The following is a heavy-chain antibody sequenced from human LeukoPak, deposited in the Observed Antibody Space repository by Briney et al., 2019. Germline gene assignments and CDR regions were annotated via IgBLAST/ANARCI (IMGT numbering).Heavy chain of an antibody. CDR2: IYYSGST. Sequence: SETLSLTCTVSGGSISSYYWSWIRQPPGKGLEWIGYIYYSGSTNYNPSLKSRVTISVDTSKNQFSLKLSSVTAADTAVYYCAKRPNYYDGPGYFDYWGQGTLVTVSS. CDR1: GGSISSYY. J-gene: IGHJ4*02. D-gene: IGHD3-22*01. V-gene: IGHV4-59*01. CDR3: AKRPNYYDGPGYFDY.